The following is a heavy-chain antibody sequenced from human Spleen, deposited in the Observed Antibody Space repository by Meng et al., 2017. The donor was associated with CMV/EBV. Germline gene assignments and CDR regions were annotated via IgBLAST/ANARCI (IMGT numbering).Heavy chain of an antibody. CDR2: SIPIFGTA. CDR3: ARGSSGSYLNYFDY. CDR1: GGTFSNCA. D-gene: IGHD1-26*01. Sequence: SVKVSCKASGGTFSNCAISWVRQAPGQGLELMGGSIPIFGTANYAQNFQGRVTVTTDESASTAYMELSSLRSEDTAVYYCARGSSGSYLNYFDYWGQGTLVTVSS. V-gene: IGHV1-69*05. J-gene: IGHJ4*02.